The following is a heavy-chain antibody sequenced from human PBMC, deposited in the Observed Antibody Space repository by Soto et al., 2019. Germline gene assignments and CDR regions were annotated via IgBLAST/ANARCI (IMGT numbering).Heavy chain of an antibody. J-gene: IGHJ6*02. CDR3: ARGYDILTGYRRLSGMDV. CDR1: GGSFSGYY. Sequence: PSETLSLTCAVYGGSFSGYYWSWIRQPPGKGLEWIGEINHSGSTNYNPSLKSRDNISVDTSKNQFSMKMRSVTAADTAVYYCARGYDILTGYRRLSGMDVWGQGTTVT. D-gene: IGHD3-9*01. CDR2: INHSGST. V-gene: IGHV4-34*01.